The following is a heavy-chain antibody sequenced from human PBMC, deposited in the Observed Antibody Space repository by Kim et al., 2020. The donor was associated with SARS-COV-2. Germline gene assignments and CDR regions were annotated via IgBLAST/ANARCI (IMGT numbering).Heavy chain of an antibody. Sequence: GGSLRLSCAASGFTFSSYAMHWVRQAPGKGLEWVAVISYDGSNKYYADSVKGRFTISRDNSKNTLYLQMNSLRAEDTAVYYCARAMSWFGELLVEVGLDYWGQGTLVTVSS. J-gene: IGHJ4*02. D-gene: IGHD3-10*01. CDR3: ARAMSWFGELLVEVGLDY. CDR2: ISYDGSNK. CDR1: GFTFSSYA. V-gene: IGHV3-30-3*01.